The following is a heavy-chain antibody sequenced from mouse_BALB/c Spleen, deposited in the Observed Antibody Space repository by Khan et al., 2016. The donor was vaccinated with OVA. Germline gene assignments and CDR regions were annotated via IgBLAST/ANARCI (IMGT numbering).Heavy chain of an antibody. Sequence: EVQLVESGGDLVKPGGSLKLSCAASGFTFSTYGMSWVRQTPDRMLECVATVSTGGSYTYYPDSVQWRFSISRDIAKNTFYLHMNSLTSVDTPIFYCTKIAYYYGSEVFAYWGQGTLVTVSA. CDR2: VSTGGSYT. V-gene: IGHV5-6*01. D-gene: IGHD1-1*01. CDR1: GFTFSTYG. CDR3: TKIAYYYGSEVFAY. J-gene: IGHJ3*01.